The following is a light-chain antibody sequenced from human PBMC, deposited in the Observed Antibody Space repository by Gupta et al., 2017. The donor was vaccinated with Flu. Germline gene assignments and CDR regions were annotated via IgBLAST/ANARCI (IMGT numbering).Light chain of an antibody. CDR1: QSVSSN. CDR3: QQYNTWPPRT. J-gene: IGKJ1*01. V-gene: IGKV3-15*01. CDR2: GAS. Sequence: EIVMTQSPATLSVSPGERATLSCRASQSVSSNLAWYQQKPGQAPRLLIYGASTRATGIPARFSGSGSGTEXTLTISXLQSEDFAVYYCQQYNTWPPRTFGXRTKVEIK.